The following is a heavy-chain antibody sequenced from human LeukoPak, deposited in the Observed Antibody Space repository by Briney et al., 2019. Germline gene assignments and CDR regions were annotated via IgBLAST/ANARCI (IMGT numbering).Heavy chain of an antibody. CDR2: IYTSGST. V-gene: IGHV4-4*07. J-gene: IGHJ3*02. CDR1: GGSISSYY. Sequence: SETLSLTCTVSGGSISSYYWTWIRQPAGKGLEWIGRIYTSGSTNYNPSLKSRVTMSVDTSKNQFSLELSSVTAADTAVYYCARVGLGGYNDAFDIWGQGTMVTVSS. CDR3: ARVGLGGYNDAFDI. D-gene: IGHD3-22*01.